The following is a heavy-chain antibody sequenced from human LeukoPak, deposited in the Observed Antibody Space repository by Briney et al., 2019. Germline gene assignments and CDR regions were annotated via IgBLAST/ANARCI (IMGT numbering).Heavy chain of an antibody. CDR3: TSGTLSYYYMDV. J-gene: IGHJ6*03. D-gene: IGHD1-14*01. CDR2: IYYTGST. V-gene: IGHV4-59*01. CDR1: GGSISTYY. Sequence: SETLSLTCTVSGGSISTYYWSWIRQPPGKGLEWIGYIYYTGSTNYNPSLKSRVTISVDTSKNQFSLKLSSVTAADTAVYYCTSGTLSYYYMDVWGKGTTVTISS.